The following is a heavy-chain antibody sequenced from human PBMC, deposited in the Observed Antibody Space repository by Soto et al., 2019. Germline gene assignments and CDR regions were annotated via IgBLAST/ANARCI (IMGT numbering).Heavy chain of an antibody. CDR2: ISGSGGST. Sequence: GGSLRLSCAASGFTFSSYAMSWVRQAPGKGLEWVSGISGSGGSTYYADSVKGRFTIFRDNSRNTLYLQMNTLRAEDTAVYYCAKDSLIMVRGGIADAFDIWGQGTMVTVSS. CDR3: AKDSLIMVRGGIADAFDI. CDR1: GFTFSSYA. V-gene: IGHV3-23*01. D-gene: IGHD3-10*01. J-gene: IGHJ3*02.